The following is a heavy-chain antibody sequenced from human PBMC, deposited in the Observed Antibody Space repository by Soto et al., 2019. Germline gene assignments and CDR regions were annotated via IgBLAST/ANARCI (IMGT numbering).Heavy chain of an antibody. J-gene: IGHJ6*02. CDR1: GFTVSSNY. CDR3: AKDPTVTTAYYYGMDV. Sequence: PGGSLRLSCAASGFTVSSNYMSWVRQAPGKGLEWVSVIYSGGSTYYADSVKGRFTISRDNSKNTLYLQMNSLRAEDTAVYYCAKDPTVTTAYYYGMDVWGQGTTVTVSS. D-gene: IGHD4-4*01. CDR2: IYSGGST. V-gene: IGHV3-53*01.